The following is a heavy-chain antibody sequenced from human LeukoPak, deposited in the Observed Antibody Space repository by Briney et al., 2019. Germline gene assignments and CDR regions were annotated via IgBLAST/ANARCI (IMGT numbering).Heavy chain of an antibody. CDR2: IYYSGST. J-gene: IGHJ4*02. CDR3: AGGSGWYSYYFDY. CDR1: GGSISSYY. D-gene: IGHD6-19*01. V-gene: IGHV4-59*01. Sequence: SETLYLTCTVSGGSISSYYWSGIRQPPGKGLEWIGYIYYSGSTNYNPSLKSRVTISVDTSKNQFSLKLSPVTAADTAVYYCAGGSGWYSYYFDYWGQGTLVTASS.